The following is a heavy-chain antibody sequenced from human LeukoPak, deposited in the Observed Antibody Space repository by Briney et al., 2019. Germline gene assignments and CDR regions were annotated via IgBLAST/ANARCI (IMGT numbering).Heavy chain of an antibody. V-gene: IGHV1-69*06. D-gene: IGHD6-13*01. CDR3: ARGLPRIAAAGT. Sequence: SVKVSCKAPGGTFSSYAISWVRQAPGQGLEWMGRIIPIFGTANYAQKFQGRVAITADKSTSTAYMELSSLRSEDTAVYYCARGLPRIAAAGTWGQGTLVTVSS. CDR1: GGTFSSYA. J-gene: IGHJ5*02. CDR2: IIPIFGTA.